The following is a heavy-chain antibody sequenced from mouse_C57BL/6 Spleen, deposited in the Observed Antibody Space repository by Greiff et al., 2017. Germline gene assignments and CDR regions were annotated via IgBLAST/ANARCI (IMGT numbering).Heavy chain of an antibody. Sequence: EVKLQESGAELVRPGASVKLSCTASGFNIKDDYMHWVKQRPEQGLEWIGWIDPENGDTEYASKFQGKATITADTSSNTAYLQLSSLTSEDTAVYYCTTFGNWAYWGQGTLVTVSA. J-gene: IGHJ3*01. D-gene: IGHD2-1*01. CDR2: IDPENGDT. V-gene: IGHV14-4*01. CDR1: GFNIKDDY. CDR3: TTFGNWAY.